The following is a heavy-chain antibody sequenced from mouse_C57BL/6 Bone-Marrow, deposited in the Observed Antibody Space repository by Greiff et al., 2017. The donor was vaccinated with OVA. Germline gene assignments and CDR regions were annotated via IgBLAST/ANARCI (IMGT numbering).Heavy chain of an antibody. J-gene: IGHJ4*01. CDR1: GYTFTSYW. CDR2: IDPSDSYT. CDR3: ASRPCYTAIHY. V-gene: IGHV1-50*01. D-gene: IGHD2-12*01. Sequence: VQLQQPGAELVKPGASVKLSCKASGYTFTSYWMQWVKQRPGQGLEWIGEIDPSDSYTNYNQKFKGKATLTVDTSSSTAYMQLSSLTSEDSAVYDCASRPCYTAIHYGGQGTSVPVSS.